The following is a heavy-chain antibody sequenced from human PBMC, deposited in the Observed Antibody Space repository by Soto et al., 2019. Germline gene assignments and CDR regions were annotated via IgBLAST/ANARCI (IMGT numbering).Heavy chain of an antibody. CDR3: ARHLREYVRPPSIFSAIKDSHYMDV. J-gene: IGHJ6*03. CDR2: IYNSGNT. D-gene: IGHD3-3*02. V-gene: IGHV4-59*08. Sequence: SEILSPTCTVSSNSISNYYWSWIRQPPGKGLEWIGYIYNSGNTRYNPSLKSRVTISIDTSKNQFSLELTSVTAADTAAYYCARHLREYVRPPSIFSAIKDSHYMDVWGKGTTVTVSS. CDR1: SNSISNYY.